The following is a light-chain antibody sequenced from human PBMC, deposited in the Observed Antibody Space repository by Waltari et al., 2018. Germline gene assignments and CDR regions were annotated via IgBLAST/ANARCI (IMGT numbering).Light chain of an antibody. CDR1: QSVSNN. CDR3: QQYNNWLWT. V-gene: IGKV3-15*01. J-gene: IGKJ1*01. CDR2: GAS. Sequence: ERVMTQSPATLSVSPGERATLSCRASQSVSNNLAWYQQKPGQAPRLLIYGASTRATDIPARFSGSGSGTEFTLTISSLQSEDFAVYYCQQYNNWLWTFGQGTKVKVK.